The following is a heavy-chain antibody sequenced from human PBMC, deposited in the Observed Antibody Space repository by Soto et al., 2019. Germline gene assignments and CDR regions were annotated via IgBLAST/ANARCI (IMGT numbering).Heavy chain of an antibody. CDR3: AKVDSSGPRGAFDI. V-gene: IGHV3-9*01. CDR1: GFTFDIYA. D-gene: IGHD3-22*01. Sequence: PGGSLRLSCAASGFTFDIYAMHWVRQAPGKGLEWVSGISWNSGIIEYADSVKGRFTISRDNAKNSLYLQMNSLRAKDTALYYCAKVDSSGPRGAFDIWGQGTMVTVSS. J-gene: IGHJ3*02. CDR2: ISWNSGII.